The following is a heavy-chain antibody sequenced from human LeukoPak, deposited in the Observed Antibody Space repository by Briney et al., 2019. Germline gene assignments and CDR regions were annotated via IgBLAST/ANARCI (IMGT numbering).Heavy chain of an antibody. D-gene: IGHD2-21*02. CDR1: GFTFSSYA. Sequence: PGGSLRLSCAASGFTFSSYAMSWVRQAPGKGLEWVSAISGSGGSTYYADSVKGRFTISRDNSKNTLYLQMNGLRAEDTAVYYCAKHRRDIVVVTGYMDVWGKGTTVTVSS. J-gene: IGHJ6*03. CDR2: ISGSGGST. V-gene: IGHV3-23*01. CDR3: AKHRRDIVVVTGYMDV.